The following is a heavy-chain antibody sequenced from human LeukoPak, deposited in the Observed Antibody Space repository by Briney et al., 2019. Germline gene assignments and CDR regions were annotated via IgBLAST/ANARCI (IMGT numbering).Heavy chain of an antibody. CDR3: ARVDIVVVPATITYYYYMDV. Sequence: KPSETLSLTCTVSGGSISSYYWSWIRQPPGKGLEWIGYIYYSGSTNYNPSLKSRVTISVDTSKNQFSLKLSSVPAADTAVYYCARVDIVVVPATITYYYYMDVWGKGTTVTVSS. J-gene: IGHJ6*03. CDR1: GGSISSYY. CDR2: IYYSGST. V-gene: IGHV4-59*01. D-gene: IGHD2-2*03.